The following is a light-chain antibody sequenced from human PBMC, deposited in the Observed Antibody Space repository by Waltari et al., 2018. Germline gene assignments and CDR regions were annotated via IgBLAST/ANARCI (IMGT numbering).Light chain of an antibody. CDR2: EVS. CDR3: SSYTSSSTVV. J-gene: IGLJ2*01. CDR1: SSDVGGYNY. V-gene: IGLV2-14*01. Sequence: QSALTQPASVSGSPGQSITISCTGTSSDVGGYNYVSWYQQHPGQAPKLMIYEVSNRPAGVSIRFSGSNSGNTASLTISGLQAEDEADYYCSSYTSSSTVVFGGGTKLTVL.